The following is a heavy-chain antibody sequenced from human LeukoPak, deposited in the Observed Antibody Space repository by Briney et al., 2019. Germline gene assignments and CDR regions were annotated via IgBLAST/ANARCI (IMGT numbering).Heavy chain of an antibody. CDR2: IITIFGTA. CDR3: AGGRTDIVVVPATLRNYYFDY. V-gene: IGHV1-69*13. Sequence: SVKVSCKASGGTFSSYAISWVRQAPGQGLEWTGGIITIFGTAKYAQKFQGRVTITADESTSTAYMELSSLRSEDTAVYYCAGGRTDIVVVPATLRNYYFDYWGQGTLVTVSS. J-gene: IGHJ4*02. CDR1: GGTFSSYA. D-gene: IGHD2-2*01.